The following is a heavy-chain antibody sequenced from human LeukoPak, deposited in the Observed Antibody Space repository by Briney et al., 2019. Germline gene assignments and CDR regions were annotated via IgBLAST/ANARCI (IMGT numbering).Heavy chain of an antibody. CDR3: ARDLELERNRWNYFES. CDR2: MHYSGDT. V-gene: IGHV4-59*01. J-gene: IGHJ4*02. Sequence: SETLSLTCTVSGGSISSFFWSWIRQPPGKGLEWIGSMHYSGDTKYNPSLKSRVSLSIDTSNQQFSLRLSSVTAADTAVYYCARDLELERNRWNYFESWGQGTLVTVSS. CDR1: GGSISSFF. D-gene: IGHD1-1*01.